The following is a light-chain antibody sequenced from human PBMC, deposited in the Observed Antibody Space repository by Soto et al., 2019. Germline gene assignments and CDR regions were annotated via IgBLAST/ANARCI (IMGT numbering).Light chain of an antibody. J-gene: IGLJ2*01. Sequence: QSALTQPASVSGSPGQSLTISCTGSNSDVGAYDDVSWYHQPPGKAPKLLIYNVRDRPSGVSNRFSGSKSANTASLTISGLQADDEGDFYCSSYTSSNSLLFGGGTQLTVL. V-gene: IGLV2-14*01. CDR1: NSDVGAYDD. CDR3: SSYTSSNSLL. CDR2: NVR.